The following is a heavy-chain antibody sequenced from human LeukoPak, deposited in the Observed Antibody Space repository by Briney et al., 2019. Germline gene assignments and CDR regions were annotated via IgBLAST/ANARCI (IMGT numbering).Heavy chain of an antibody. J-gene: IGHJ3*02. V-gene: IGHV5-51*01. CDR2: IYPGDSDT. CDR3: ARVYSGSYLAFDI. Sequence: GESLEISCKGSGYSFTSYWIGWVRQMPGKGLEWMGIIYPGDSDTRYSPSFQGQVTISADKSISTAYLQWSSLKASDTAMYYCARVYSGSYLAFDIWGQGTMVTVSS. D-gene: IGHD1-26*01. CDR1: GYSFTSYW.